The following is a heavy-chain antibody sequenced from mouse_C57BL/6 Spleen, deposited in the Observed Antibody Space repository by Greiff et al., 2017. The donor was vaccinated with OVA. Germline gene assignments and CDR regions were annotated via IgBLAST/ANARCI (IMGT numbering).Heavy chain of an antibody. J-gene: IGHJ4*01. CDR1: GYTFTDYN. Sequence: EVKLMESGPELVKPGASVKMSCKASGYTFTDYNMHWVKQSHGKSLEWIGYINPNNGGTSYNQKFKGKATLTVNKSSSTAYMELRSLTSEDSAVYYCARIYYSPYYAMDYWGQGTSVTVSS. CDR3: ARIYYSPYYAMDY. V-gene: IGHV1-22*01. D-gene: IGHD2-12*01. CDR2: INPNNGGT.